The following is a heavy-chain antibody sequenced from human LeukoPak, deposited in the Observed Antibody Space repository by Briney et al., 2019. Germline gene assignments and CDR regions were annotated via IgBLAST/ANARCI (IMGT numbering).Heavy chain of an antibody. V-gene: IGHV3-23*01. Sequence: PGGSLRLSCAASGFTFSSYAMGWVRQAPGKGLEWVSAISGSGGSTYYADSVKGRFTISRDNSKNTLYLQMNSLRAEDTAVYYCAKQIAVAGTGDYFDYWGQGTLVTVSS. CDR3: AKQIAVAGTGDYFDY. CDR1: GFTFSSYA. CDR2: ISGSGGST. J-gene: IGHJ4*02. D-gene: IGHD6-19*01.